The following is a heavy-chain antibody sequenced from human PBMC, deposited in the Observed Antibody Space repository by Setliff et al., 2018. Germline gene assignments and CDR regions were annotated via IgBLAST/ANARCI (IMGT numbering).Heavy chain of an antibody. V-gene: IGHV3-15*01. Sequence: GGSLRLSCAASGFTFSDHYMTWVRQAPGKGLEWVGRIKSKTDGGTTDYAAPVKGRFTISRDDSKNTLYLQMNSLKTEDTAVYYCTRDLYDSSGRMRFDAFDIWGQGTMVTVSS. J-gene: IGHJ3*02. CDR2: IKSKTDGGTT. CDR3: TRDLYDSSGRMRFDAFDI. D-gene: IGHD3-22*01. CDR1: GFTFSDHY.